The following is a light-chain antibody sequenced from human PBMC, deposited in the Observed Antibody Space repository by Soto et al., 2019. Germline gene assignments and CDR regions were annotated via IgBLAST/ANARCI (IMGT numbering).Light chain of an antibody. CDR1: QSVSSN. CDR2: GAS. Sequence: EIVMTQSPATLSVSPGERATLSCRASQSVSSNFAWYQQKPGQPPRLLIYGASTKATGIPARFSGSGSGTEFTLTISSPQSEDSAVYYCQLYTSWPPYTFGQGTKLEIK. J-gene: IGKJ2*01. V-gene: IGKV3-15*01. CDR3: QLYTSWPPYT.